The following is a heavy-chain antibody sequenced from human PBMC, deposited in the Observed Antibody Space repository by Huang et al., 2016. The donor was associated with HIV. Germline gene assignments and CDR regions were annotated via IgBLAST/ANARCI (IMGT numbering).Heavy chain of an antibody. CDR2: IIPIFGTA. Sequence: QVLLVQSRAEVRKPGSSVKVSCTAFGGTFSSYAISWVRQAPGQGLEWMGGIIPIFGTANYTQKCQGRVTITVDESTNTGYMELTRLTSEDTAVYYCARTAYSYGFRQGYNWFDPWGQGTPVTVSS. CDR1: GGTFSSYA. J-gene: IGHJ5*02. D-gene: IGHD5-18*01. V-gene: IGHV1-69*13. CDR3: ARTAYSYGFRQGYNWFDP.